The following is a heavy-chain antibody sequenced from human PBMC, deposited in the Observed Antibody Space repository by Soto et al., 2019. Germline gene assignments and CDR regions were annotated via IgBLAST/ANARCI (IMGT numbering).Heavy chain of an antibody. D-gene: IGHD3-3*01. CDR2: IYYSGST. CDR1: GGPISSGGYY. V-gene: IGHV4-31*03. CDR3: AATKRFLEWLSTLAAFDI. J-gene: IGHJ3*02. Sequence: QVQLQESGPGLVKPSQTLSLTCTVSGGPISSGGYYWSWIRQHPGKGLDWIGYIYYSGSTYYNPSLKSRVTISVDTSKNQFALKLSSVTAADTAVYYCAATKRFLEWLSTLAAFDIWGQGTMVTVSS.